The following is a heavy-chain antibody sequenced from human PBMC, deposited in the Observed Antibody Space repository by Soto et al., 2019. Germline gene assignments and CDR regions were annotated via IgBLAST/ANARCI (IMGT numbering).Heavy chain of an antibody. CDR1: GGSISSGGYY. D-gene: IGHD3-3*01. V-gene: IGHV4-31*03. J-gene: IGHJ3*02. Sequence: QVQLQESGPGLVKPSQTLSLTCTVSGGSISSGGYYWSWIRQHPGKGLEWIGYIYYSGSTYYNPSLKSRVTISVDTSKNQFSLKLSSVTAADTAVYYCARRHGAYYDFWSGSGREAFDIWGQGTMVTVSS. CDR2: IYYSGST. CDR3: ARRHGAYYDFWSGSGREAFDI.